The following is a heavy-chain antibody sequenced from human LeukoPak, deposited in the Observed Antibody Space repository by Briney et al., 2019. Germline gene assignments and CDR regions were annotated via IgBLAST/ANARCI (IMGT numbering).Heavy chain of an antibody. D-gene: IGHD1-1*01. CDR1: GFTFDVYG. CDR2: INWNGGST. V-gene: IGHV3-20*04. Sequence: GGSLRLSCAASGFTFDVYGMSWVCQAPGKRLEWVSGINWNGGSTDYADSVKGRFTISRDNAKNSLYLQMNSLRAEDTALYYCARDLRGTHFDYWGQGTLVTVSS. J-gene: IGHJ4*02. CDR3: ARDLRGTHFDY.